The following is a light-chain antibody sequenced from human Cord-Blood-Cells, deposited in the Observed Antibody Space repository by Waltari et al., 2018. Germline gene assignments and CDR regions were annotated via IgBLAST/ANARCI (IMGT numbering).Light chain of an antibody. J-gene: IGKJ2*01. Sequence: DIVMTQSPASLAVSLGERATINFKSSPSVLYSSNNKNYLAWYQQKPGQPPKLLIYWASTRESGVPDRFSGSGSGTDFTLTISSLQAEDVAVYYCQQYYSTPYTFGQGTKLEIK. V-gene: IGKV4-1*01. CDR1: PSVLYSSNNKNY. CDR2: WAS. CDR3: QQYYSTPYT.